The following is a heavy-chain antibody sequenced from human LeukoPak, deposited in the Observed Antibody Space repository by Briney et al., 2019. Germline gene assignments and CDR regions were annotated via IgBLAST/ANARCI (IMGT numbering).Heavy chain of an antibody. CDR3: ARSTYYGSGSYY. J-gene: IGHJ4*02. D-gene: IGHD3-10*01. CDR1: GGSISSSNW. CDR2: IYHSGST. V-gene: IGHV4-4*02. Sequence: SETLSLTCAVSGGSISSSNWWSWVRPPPGKGLEWIGEIYHSGSTNYNPSLKSRVTISVDKSKNQFSLKLSSVTAADTAVYYCARSTYYGSGSYYWGQGTLVTVSS.